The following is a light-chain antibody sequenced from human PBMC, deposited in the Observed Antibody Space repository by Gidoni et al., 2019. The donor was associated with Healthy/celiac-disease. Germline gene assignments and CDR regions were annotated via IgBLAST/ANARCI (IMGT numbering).Light chain of an antibody. CDR3: QAWDSSSVV. J-gene: IGLJ2*01. CDR2: QDS. V-gene: IGLV3-1*01. CDR1: KLGYKY. Sequence: ELTQQHSVSVAPGQTASITCSGDKLGYKYAFWYLQKPGQSPVLFIYQDSKRPSGIPGRFSGSTSGNTATLTSCGTRSMDEAYYYCQAWDSSSVVFGGGTKLTVL.